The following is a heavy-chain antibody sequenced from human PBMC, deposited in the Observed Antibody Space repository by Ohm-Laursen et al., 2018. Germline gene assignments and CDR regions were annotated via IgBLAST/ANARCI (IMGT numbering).Heavy chain of an antibody. CDR3: ARGRTVGWSFDL. CDR2: ISSSGSSI. D-gene: IGHD1-26*01. Sequence: SLRLSCAASGFTFSSYGMNWVRQAPGKGLEWVSYISSSGSSIYYADSLKGRFTISRDNAKNSLYLQMNSLRAEDTAVYYCARGRTVGWSFDLWGRGTLVTASS. CDR1: GFTFSSYG. J-gene: IGHJ2*01. V-gene: IGHV3-48*03.